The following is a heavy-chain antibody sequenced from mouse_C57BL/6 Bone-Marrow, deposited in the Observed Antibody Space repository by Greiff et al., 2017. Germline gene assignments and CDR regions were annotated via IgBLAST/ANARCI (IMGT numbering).Heavy chain of an antibody. D-gene: IGHD2-2*01. CDR3: ATLCGYDVEFAD. CDR2: IHPNSGST. V-gene: IGHV1-64*01. J-gene: IGHJ3*01. Sequence: QVQLQQPGAELVKPGASVKLSCKASGYTFTSYWMHWVKQTPGQGLEWIGMIHPNSGSTNYNEKFKSKATLTVDKSSSTAYMKLSSLTSEDSAVYYCATLCGYDVEFADWGQGTLVTVSA. CDR1: GYTFTSYW.